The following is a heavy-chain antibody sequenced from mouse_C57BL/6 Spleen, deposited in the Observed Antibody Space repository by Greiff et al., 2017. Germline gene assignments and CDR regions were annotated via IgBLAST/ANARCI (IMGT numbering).Heavy chain of an antibody. CDR3: ARDTGTYWYFDV. CDR1: GFTFSDYY. CDR2: INYDGSST. D-gene: IGHD4-1*01. J-gene: IGHJ1*03. Sequence: EVQLVESEGGLVQPGSSMKLSCTASGFTFSDYYMAWVRQVPEKGLEWVANINYDGSSTYYLDSLKSRFIISRDNAKNILYLQMSSLKSEDTATYYCARDTGTYWYFDVWGTGTTVTVSS. V-gene: IGHV5-16*01.